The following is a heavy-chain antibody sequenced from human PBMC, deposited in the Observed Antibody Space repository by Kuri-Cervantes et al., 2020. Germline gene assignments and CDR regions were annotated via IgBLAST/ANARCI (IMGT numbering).Heavy chain of an antibody. V-gene: IGHV3-7*01. Sequence: GESLKISCAASGFTFSSYWMSWVRQAPGKGLEWVANIKQDGSEKYYVDSVKGRFTISRDNAKNSLYLQMNSLRDEDTALYYCARDYSSTSGKHFDYWGQGTLVTVSS. J-gene: IGHJ4*02. CDR3: ARDYSSTSGKHFDY. CDR2: IKQDGSEK. CDR1: GFTFSSYW. D-gene: IGHD6-6*01.